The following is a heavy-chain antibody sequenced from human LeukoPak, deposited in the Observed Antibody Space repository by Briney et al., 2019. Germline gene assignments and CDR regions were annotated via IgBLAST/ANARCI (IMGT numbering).Heavy chain of an antibody. V-gene: IGHV3-23*01. D-gene: IGHD1-14*01. CDR3: AREVWPGNTGWHLFDY. J-gene: IGHJ4*02. CDR1: GFTFGTYA. Sequence: GGSLRLSCAASGFTFGTYAMSWVRQAPGKGLEWVSAISASGGRTYYADSVKGRFTISRDSSKNTVSLQMNSLRAGDTALYYCAREVWPGNTGWHLFDYWGQGTLVTVSS. CDR2: ISASGGRT.